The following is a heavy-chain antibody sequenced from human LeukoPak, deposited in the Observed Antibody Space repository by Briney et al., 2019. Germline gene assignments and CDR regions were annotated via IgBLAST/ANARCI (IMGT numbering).Heavy chain of an antibody. CDR1: GGSISSDGYY. CDR3: ARSRSGYYGDVDY. V-gene: IGHV4-31*03. D-gene: IGHD3-3*01. J-gene: IGHJ4*02. CDR2: IYYSGST. Sequence: SQTLSLTCTVSGGSISSDGYYWGWIRQHPGKGLEWIGHIYYSGSTYYNPSLKSRVTISVDTSKNQFSLKLTSVTAADTAVYYCARSRSGYYGDVDYWGQGTLVTVSS.